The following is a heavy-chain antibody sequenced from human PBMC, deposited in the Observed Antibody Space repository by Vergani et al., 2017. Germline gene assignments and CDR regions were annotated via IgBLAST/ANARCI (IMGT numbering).Heavy chain of an antibody. Sequence: EVQLVESGGGLVKPGGSLRLSCAASGFTFSSYSMNWVRQAPGKGLEWVSSISSSSSYIYYADSVKGRFTISRDNAKNSLYLQMNSLRAEDTAVYYCAREWQGPYCSGGSCKHYYYYGMDVWGQGTTVTVSS. D-gene: IGHD2-15*01. CDR3: AREWQGPYCSGGSCKHYYYYGMDV. CDR1: GFTFSSYS. CDR2: ISSSSSYI. J-gene: IGHJ6*02. V-gene: IGHV3-21*01.